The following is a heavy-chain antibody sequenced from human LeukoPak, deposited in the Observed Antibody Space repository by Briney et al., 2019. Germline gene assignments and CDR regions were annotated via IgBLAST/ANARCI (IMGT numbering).Heavy chain of an antibody. CDR1: GGSVSSSRYY. CDR3: ARHLMTDTATSKFDY. V-gene: IGHV4-39*01. J-gene: IGHJ4*02. D-gene: IGHD5-18*01. CDR2: IYYSGST. Sequence: SETLSLTCTVSGGSVSSSRYYWGWIRQPPGKGLEWIGTIYYSGSTFYNPSLKSRVTISEDTSKNQFSLKLRSVTAADTAVYYCARHLMTDTATSKFDYWGQGTLVTVSS.